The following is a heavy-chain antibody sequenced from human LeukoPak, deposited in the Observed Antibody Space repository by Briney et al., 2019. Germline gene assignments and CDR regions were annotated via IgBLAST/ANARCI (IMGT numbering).Heavy chain of an antibody. CDR3: ARDRSDILTGYNDAFDI. J-gene: IGHJ3*02. Sequence: GGSLRLSCAAAGFSFSTDWMSWVRHAPGKGLEWEANIKYDGSEKYCVDSVKGRFTISRDNAKNSLYLQMNSLRDEDTAVYYCARDRSDILTGYNDAFDIWGQGTMVTVSS. V-gene: IGHV3-7*01. CDR1: GFSFSTDW. CDR2: IKYDGSEK. D-gene: IGHD3-9*01.